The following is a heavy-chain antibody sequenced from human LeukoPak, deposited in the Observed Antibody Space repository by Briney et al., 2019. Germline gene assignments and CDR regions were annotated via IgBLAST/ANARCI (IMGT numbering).Heavy chain of an antibody. J-gene: IGHJ4*02. D-gene: IGHD3-10*01. CDR1: GGTISRSSYY. CDR2: IYYSGST. V-gene: IGHV4-39*07. Sequence: PSETLSLTCTVSGGTISRSSYYWGCIRQPPGKGLEWIGSIYYSGSTYYNPSLKSRLTISVDTSKNQFSLKLSSVTAADTAVYYCARGNRQLAYYGSGSRLPYDSWGQGTLVTVSS. CDR3: ARGNRQLAYYGSGSRLPYDS.